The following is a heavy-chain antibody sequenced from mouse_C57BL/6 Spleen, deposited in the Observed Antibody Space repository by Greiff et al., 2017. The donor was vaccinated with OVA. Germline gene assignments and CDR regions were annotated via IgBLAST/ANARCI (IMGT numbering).Heavy chain of an antibody. Sequence: VQLQQPGAELVMPGASVKLFCKASGYTFTSYWMHWVKQRPGQGLEWIGEIDPSDSYTNYNQKFKGKSTLTVDKSSSTAYMQLSSLTSADSAFYYCARKGSYGSSFGYWGQGTTLTVSS. CDR3: ARKGSYGSSFGY. CDR2: IDPSDSYT. D-gene: IGHD1-1*01. CDR1: GYTFTSYW. J-gene: IGHJ2*01. V-gene: IGHV1-69*01.